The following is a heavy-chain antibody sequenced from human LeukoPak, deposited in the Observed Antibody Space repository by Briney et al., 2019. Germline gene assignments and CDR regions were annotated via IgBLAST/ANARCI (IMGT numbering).Heavy chain of an antibody. Sequence: GGSLRLSCAASGFTFSSYAMHWARQAPGKGLEWVAVISYDGSNKYYADSVKGRFTISRDNSKNTLYLQMNSLRAEDTAVYYCARDRSLDYWGQGTLVTVSS. CDR2: ISYDGSNK. CDR1: GFTFSSYA. J-gene: IGHJ4*02. V-gene: IGHV3-30*04. CDR3: ARDRSLDY. D-gene: IGHD3-10*01.